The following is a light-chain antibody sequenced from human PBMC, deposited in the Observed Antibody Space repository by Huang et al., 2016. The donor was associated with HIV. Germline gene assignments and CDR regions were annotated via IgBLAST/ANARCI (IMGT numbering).Light chain of an antibody. Sequence: DIQMTQSPSSLSSSVGDRVPITCRASQSISNYLNCYQQRPGKAPNLLIFGASSLQSGVPSRFSVSGSGTVFTLTISSLQPEDFATYYCQQTSTAPMYSFGQGTELEIK. CDR2: GAS. V-gene: IGKV1-39*01. J-gene: IGKJ2*03. CDR1: QSISNY. CDR3: QQTSTAPMYS.